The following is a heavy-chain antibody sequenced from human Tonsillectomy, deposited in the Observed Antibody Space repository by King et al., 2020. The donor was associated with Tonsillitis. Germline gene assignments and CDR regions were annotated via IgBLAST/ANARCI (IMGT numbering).Heavy chain of an antibody. D-gene: IGHD3-22*01. V-gene: IGHV3-33*05. Sequence: VQLVESGGGVVQPGRSLRLSCAASGFTFSSYGINWVRQAPGKGLEWVAVISYDGSNRYYADSLKGRFTISRDNSKNTLYLQMNSLRAEDTAVYYCARNYYDSGDFSNGMDVWGQGTTVTVSS. CDR3: ARNYYDSGDFSNGMDV. CDR2: ISYDGSNR. CDR1: GFTFSSYG. J-gene: IGHJ6*02.